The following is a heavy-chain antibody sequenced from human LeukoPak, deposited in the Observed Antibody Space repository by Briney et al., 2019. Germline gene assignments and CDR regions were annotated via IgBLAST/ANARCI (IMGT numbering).Heavy chain of an antibody. V-gene: IGHV4-59*01. CDR3: ARDYTLSGSDSFDP. D-gene: IGHD1-26*01. Sequence: PSETLSLTCTVSGGSISSYYWSWMRQPPGKALEWSGDIYYTGSTNYNPSLKSRVTLSVDTSKNQFPLKLSSVTAADTAVYYCARDYTLSGSDSFDPWGQGTLVTVSS. CDR2: IYYTGST. J-gene: IGHJ5*02. CDR1: GGSISSYY.